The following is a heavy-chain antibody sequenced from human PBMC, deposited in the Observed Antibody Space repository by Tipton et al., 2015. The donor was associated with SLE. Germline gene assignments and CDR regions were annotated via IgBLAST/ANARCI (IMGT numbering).Heavy chain of an antibody. J-gene: IGHJ2*01. V-gene: IGHV4-4*02. D-gene: IGHD3-22*01. Sequence: TLSLTCAVSGGSISSSNWWSWVRQPPGKGLEWIGEIYHSGSTNYNPSLKSRVTISVDKSKNQFSLKLSSVTAADTAVYYCARGSDYDDWYFDLWGRGTLVTVSS. CDR2: IYHSGST. CDR1: GGSISSSNW. CDR3: ARGSDYDDWYFDL.